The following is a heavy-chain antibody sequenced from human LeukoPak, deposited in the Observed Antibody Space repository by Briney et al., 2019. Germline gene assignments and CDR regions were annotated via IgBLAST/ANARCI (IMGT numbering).Heavy chain of an antibody. CDR3: ASVSAFRYTGSDPFDY. Sequence: ASVKVSCKASGYTFSGYYVHWVRQAPGQGLEWLGWINPNSGGTNYAQKFQGRVTMTRDTSISTAYMELSRPISDDTAVDYCASVSAFRYTGSDPFDYWGQGTLVTVSS. CDR2: INPNSGGT. CDR1: GYTFSGYY. V-gene: IGHV1-2*02. J-gene: IGHJ4*02. D-gene: IGHD1-26*01.